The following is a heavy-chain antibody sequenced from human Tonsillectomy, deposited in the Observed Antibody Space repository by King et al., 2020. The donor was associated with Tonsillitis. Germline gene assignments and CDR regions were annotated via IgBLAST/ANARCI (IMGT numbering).Heavy chain of an antibody. CDR1: GGTFSSYA. CDR2: IIPMFGTV. J-gene: IGHJ4*02. CDR3: ARSDQCPPYYDYEFYSSFDY. Sequence: QLVQSGAEVKKVGSSVKVSCKASGGTFSSYAISWLRQAPGQGTEWMGGIIPMFGTVRYAQMFQGRVTITADESTSTAYMELSSLRSQDTAMYYCARSDQCPPYYDYEFYSSFDYWGQGTLVTVSS. V-gene: IGHV1-69*12. D-gene: IGHD3-22*01.